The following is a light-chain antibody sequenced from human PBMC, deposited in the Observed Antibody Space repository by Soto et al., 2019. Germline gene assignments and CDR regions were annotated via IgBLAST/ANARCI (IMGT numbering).Light chain of an antibody. V-gene: IGKV2-28*01. CDR3: MQAVQAPRT. CDR1: QSLLHSNGNIY. J-gene: IGKJ1*01. CDR2: LGS. Sequence: DIVLTQSPLSLPVTPGEPASISCRSSQSLLHSNGNIYLDWYLQKPGQSPQLLIYLGSIRASGVPDRFRGSGCGSDFPLKITRGEAEDVVDYYCMQAVQAPRTFGHGTKVEIK.